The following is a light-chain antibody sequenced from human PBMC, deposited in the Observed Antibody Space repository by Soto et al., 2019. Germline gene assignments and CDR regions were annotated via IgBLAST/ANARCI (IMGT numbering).Light chain of an antibody. CDR2: DAS. J-gene: IGKJ1*01. CDR3: QQYNSWPET. V-gene: IGKV3-15*01. Sequence: VLTNSPATLSASPGETAALSCTASQSLSSSCLAWYQQRPGQAPRLFIYDASTRATGIPARFSGSGSGTEFTLTISSLQSEDFAVYYCQQYNSWPETVGQGTKVDIK. CDR1: QSLSSS.